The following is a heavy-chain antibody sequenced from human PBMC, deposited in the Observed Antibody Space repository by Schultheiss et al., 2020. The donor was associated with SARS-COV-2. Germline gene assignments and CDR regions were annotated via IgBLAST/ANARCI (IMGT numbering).Heavy chain of an antibody. CDR1: GGSVSSNTNY. J-gene: IGHJ6*02. V-gene: IGHV4-39*07. Sequence: SETLSLTCTVSGGSVSSNTNYWSWIRQPPGKGLEWIGSIYHSGSTNYNPSLKSQVTISVDKSKNQFSLKLSSVTAADTAVYYCARGGIAMYYYGMDVWGQGTTVTVSS. CDR3: ARGGIAMYYYGMDV. CDR2: IYHSGST. D-gene: IGHD6-13*01.